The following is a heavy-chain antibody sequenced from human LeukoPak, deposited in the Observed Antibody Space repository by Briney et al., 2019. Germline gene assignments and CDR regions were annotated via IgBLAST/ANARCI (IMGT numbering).Heavy chain of an antibody. Sequence: PSETLSLTCAVYGGSFSGYYWSWIRQPPGKGLEWIGEINHSGSTNYNPSLKSRVTISVDTSKNQFSLKLSSVTAAGTAVYYCARVDVSMIVVVITSGWFDPWGQGTLVTVSS. CDR2: INHSGST. D-gene: IGHD3-22*01. CDR1: GGSFSGYY. V-gene: IGHV4-34*01. J-gene: IGHJ5*02. CDR3: ARVDVSMIVVVITSGWFDP.